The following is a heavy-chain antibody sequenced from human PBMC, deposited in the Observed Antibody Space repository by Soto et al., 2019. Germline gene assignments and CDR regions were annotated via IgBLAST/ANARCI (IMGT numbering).Heavy chain of an antibody. D-gene: IGHD3-22*01. V-gene: IGHV4-30-4*01. CDR3: AREIGSGYLGEPPPLGPGTDY. CDR2: IYYSGST. CDR1: GGSISSGDYY. Sequence: PSETLSLTCTVSGGSISSGDYYWSWIRQPPGKGLEWIGYIYYSGSTYYNPSLKSRVTISVDTSKNQFSLKLSSVTAADTAVYYCAREIGSGYLGEPPPLGPGTDYWGQGTLVTVSS. J-gene: IGHJ4*02.